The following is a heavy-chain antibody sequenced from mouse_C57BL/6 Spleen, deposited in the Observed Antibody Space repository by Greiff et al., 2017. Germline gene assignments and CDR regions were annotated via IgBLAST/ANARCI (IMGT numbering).Heavy chain of an antibody. J-gene: IGHJ2*01. CDR2: IDPENGDT. CDR3: TTERDFDY. V-gene: IGHV14-4*01. Sequence: EVHLVESGAELVRPGASVKLSCTASGFNIKDDYMHWVKQRPEQGLEWIGWIDPENGDTEYASKFQGKATITADTSSNTAYLQLSSLTSEDTAVYYCTTERDFDYWGQGTTLTVSS. CDR1: GFNIKDDY.